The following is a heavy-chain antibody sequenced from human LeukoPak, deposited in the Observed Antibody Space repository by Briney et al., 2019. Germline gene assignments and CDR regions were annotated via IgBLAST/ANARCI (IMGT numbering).Heavy chain of an antibody. D-gene: IGHD4-17*01. CDR3: ARDYPKPVYGDFDY. J-gene: IGHJ4*02. Sequence: ASVKVSCKASGGTFSSYAISWVRQAPGQGLEWMGWINAGNGNTKYSQKFQGRVTITRDTSASTAYMELSSLRSEDTAVYYCARDYPKPVYGDFDYWGQGTLVTVSS. CDR1: GGTFSSYA. V-gene: IGHV1-3*01. CDR2: INAGNGNT.